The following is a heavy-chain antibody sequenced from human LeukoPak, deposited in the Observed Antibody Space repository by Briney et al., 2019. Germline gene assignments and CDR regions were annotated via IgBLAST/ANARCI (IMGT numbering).Heavy chain of an antibody. V-gene: IGHV1-2*02. CDR3: ASWGAYYYDSRSYDAFDI. D-gene: IGHD3-22*01. CDR1: GYTFTGYY. J-gene: IGHJ3*02. CDR2: INPNSGGT. Sequence: RASVKVSCKASGYTFTGYYMHWVRQAPGQGLEWMGWINPNSGGTNYAQKFQGRVTMTRDTSISTAYMELSRLRSDDTAVYYCASWGAYYYDSRSYDAFDIWGQGTMVTVSS.